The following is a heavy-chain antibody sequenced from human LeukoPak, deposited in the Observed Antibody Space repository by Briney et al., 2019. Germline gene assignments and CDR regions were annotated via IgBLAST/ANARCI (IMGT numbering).Heavy chain of an antibody. CDR1: GFTFSSYW. D-gene: IGHD1-26*01. J-gene: IGHJ4*02. Sequence: PGGSLRLSCAASGFTFSSYWMHRVRQAPGKGLVWVSRINSDGSSTDYADSVKGRFTISRDNAKNTLYLQMNSLRAEDTAVYYCASGFIVGATNPSPFDYWGQGTLVTVSS. CDR2: INSDGSST. V-gene: IGHV3-74*01. CDR3: ASGFIVGATNPSPFDY.